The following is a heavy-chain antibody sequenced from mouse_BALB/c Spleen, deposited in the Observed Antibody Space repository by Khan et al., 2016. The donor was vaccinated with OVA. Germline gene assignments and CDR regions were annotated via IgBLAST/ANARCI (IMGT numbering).Heavy chain of an antibody. CDR2: INTYTGEP. V-gene: IGHV9-1*02. CDR3: ARGASYGYFDV. J-gene: IGHJ1*01. CDR1: GYTFTNYG. Sequence: QIQLVQSGPELKKPGETVKISCKASGYTFTNYGMNWVKQAPGKGLKWMGWINTYTGEPTYTDDFKGRFAFSLETSASTAYLQINNLKNEDMATYFWARGASYGYFDVWGAGTTVTVSS.